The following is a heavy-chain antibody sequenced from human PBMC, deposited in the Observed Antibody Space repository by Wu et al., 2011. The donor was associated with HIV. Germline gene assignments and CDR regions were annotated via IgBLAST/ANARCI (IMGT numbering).Heavy chain of an antibody. CDR1: GDTFNNYA. Sequence: QVHLVQSGAEMKKPGSSVKVSCKASGDTFNNYAINWVRQAPGHGLEWMGRFIPISGTTHFVHKFEGKVTMTADTSTSTAYKELSSLSSEDTAIYYCALEKPHSSGYLPEYWGQGTLVTVSS. V-gene: IGHV1-69*14. CDR3: ALEKPHSSGYLPEY. CDR2: FIPISGTT. J-gene: IGHJ4*02. D-gene: IGHD3-22*01.